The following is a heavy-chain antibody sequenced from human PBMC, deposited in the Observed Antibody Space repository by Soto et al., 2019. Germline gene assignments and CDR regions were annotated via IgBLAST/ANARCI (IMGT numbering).Heavy chain of an antibody. CDR2: IIPIFGTT. V-gene: IGHV1-69*13. CDR3: ARDRGPSSGYYPYWFDP. CDR1: GGTFSSYA. J-gene: IGHJ5*02. D-gene: IGHD3-22*01. Sequence: SVKVSCKASGGTFSSYAISWVRQAPGQGLEWKGEIIPIFGTTNYAQKFQGRVTITADESTSTAYMELSSLRSEDTAVYYCARDRGPSSGYYPYWFDPWGQGTLVTVSS.